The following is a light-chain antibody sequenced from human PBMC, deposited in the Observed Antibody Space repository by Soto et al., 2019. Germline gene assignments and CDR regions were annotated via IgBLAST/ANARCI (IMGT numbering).Light chain of an antibody. J-gene: IGLJ1*01. CDR3: SSYTSSGTYV. Sequence: QSALTQPASVSGSPGQSITISRTGSSSDVGGYNYVSWYQQHPGKAPKLMIHEVSNRPSGVSNRFSGSKSGNTASLTISGLQAEDEADYYCSSYTSSGTYVFGSGTKLTVL. CDR2: EVS. CDR1: SSDVGGYNY. V-gene: IGLV2-14*01.